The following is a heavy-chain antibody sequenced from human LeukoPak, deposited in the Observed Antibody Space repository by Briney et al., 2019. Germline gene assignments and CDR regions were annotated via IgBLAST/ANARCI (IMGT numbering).Heavy chain of an antibody. CDR1: GFTFGGYA. Sequence: GRSLRLTCSASGFTFGGYAMHWVRQSPGKGPEWVALISYDGSYQNHADSVKGRFTISREDAETSLSLQMNNLRAEDTAVYYCVRQPDSGRYGFDHWGQGTLVTVSS. D-gene: IGHD6-19*01. CDR2: ISYDGSYQ. V-gene: IGHV3-30*14. J-gene: IGHJ4*02. CDR3: VRQPDSGRYGFDH.